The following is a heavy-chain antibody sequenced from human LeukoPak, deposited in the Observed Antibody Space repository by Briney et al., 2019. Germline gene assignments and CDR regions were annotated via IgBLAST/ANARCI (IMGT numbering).Heavy chain of an antibody. CDR2: MNPSGST. Sequence: SETLSLTCAVYGGSFSGYYWTWIRQTPGKGLEWIGEMNPSGSTNYNPSLKSRVTISVDTSKNQFPPNLSSVTAADMAVYYCARGRQDVTMMVVVMTGVSYYLDVWGKGTTVTVS. CDR3: ARGRQDVTMMVVVMTGVSYYLDV. D-gene: IGHD3-22*01. CDR1: GGSFSGYY. J-gene: IGHJ6*03. V-gene: IGHV4-34*01.